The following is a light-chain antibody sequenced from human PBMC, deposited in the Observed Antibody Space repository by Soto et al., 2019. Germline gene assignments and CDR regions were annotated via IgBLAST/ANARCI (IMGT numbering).Light chain of an antibody. CDR1: SSDVGSYNL. CDR2: EGS. CDR3: CSYSVSSTFVV. V-gene: IGLV2-23*03. J-gene: IGLJ2*01. Sequence: QSALTQPASVSGSPGQSITISCTGTSSDVGSYNLVSWYQQHPGKAPKLMIYEGSKRPSGVSNRFSGSKSGNTASLTISGLQAEDEPDYYCCSYSVSSTFVVFGGGTELTVL.